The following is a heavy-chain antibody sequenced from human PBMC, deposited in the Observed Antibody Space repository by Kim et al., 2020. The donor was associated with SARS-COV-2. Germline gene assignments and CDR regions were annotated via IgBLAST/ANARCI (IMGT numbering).Heavy chain of an antibody. D-gene: IGHD2-8*01. CDR2: IYHSGST. CDR1: GGSISSGDYS. CDR3: ARVSRCTNGVCSFSPHCYYMDV. V-gene: IGHV4-30-2*01. J-gene: IGHJ6*03. Sequence: SETLSLTCTVSGGSISSGDYSWSWIRQPPGKGLEWIGYIYHSGSTYYNPSLKSRVTISVDRSKNQFSLKLNSVTAADTAVYYCARVSRCTNGVCSFSPHCYYMDVWGKGTTVTVSS.